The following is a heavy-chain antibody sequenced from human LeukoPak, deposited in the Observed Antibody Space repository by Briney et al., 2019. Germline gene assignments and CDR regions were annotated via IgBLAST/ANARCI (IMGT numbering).Heavy chain of an antibody. V-gene: IGHV3-21*01. CDR2: ISSSSSYI. CDR3: ARDMRGQSLDLKAFDI. Sequence: PGGSLRLSCAASGFTFSSYSMNWVRQAPGKGLEWVSSISSSSSYIYYADSVKGRFTISRDNAKNSLYLQMNSLRAEDTAVYYCARDMRGQSLDLKAFDIWGQGTMVTVSS. CDR1: GFTFSSYS. D-gene: IGHD6-19*01. J-gene: IGHJ3*02.